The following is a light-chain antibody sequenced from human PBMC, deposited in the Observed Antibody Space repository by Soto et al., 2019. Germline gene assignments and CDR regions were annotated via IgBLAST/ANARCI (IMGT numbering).Light chain of an antibody. CDR1: QRISSY. Sequence: AIRMTQSPSSLSASTRERATITCRASQRISSYLYWYQQKPGKAPTLLLYAASTLQSGVPSTFSGSGCGTDFTLTISSLQPDDFATYYCQQYNSYSPLTFGGGTKVDIK. V-gene: IGKV1-8*01. CDR2: AAS. CDR3: QQYNSYSPLT. J-gene: IGKJ4*01.